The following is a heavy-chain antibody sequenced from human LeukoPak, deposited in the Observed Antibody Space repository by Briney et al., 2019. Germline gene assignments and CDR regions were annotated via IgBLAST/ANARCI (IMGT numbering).Heavy chain of an antibody. J-gene: IGHJ4*02. CDR2: IYYSGST. CDR1: GGSISSGDYY. D-gene: IGHD6-13*01. CDR3: ARAGGYSSSWYYFDY. V-gene: IGHV4-30-4*02. Sequence: SETLSLTCTVSGGSISSGDYYWSWIRQPPGKGLEWIGYIYYSGSTYYNPSLKSRVTISVDTSKNQFSLKLSSVTAADTAVYYCARAGGYSSSWYYFDYWGQGTLVTVSS.